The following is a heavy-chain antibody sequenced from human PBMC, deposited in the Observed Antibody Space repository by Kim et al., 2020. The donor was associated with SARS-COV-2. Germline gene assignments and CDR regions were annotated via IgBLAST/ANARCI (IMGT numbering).Heavy chain of an antibody. CDR1: GFTFSSYA. Sequence: GGSLRLSCSASGFTFSSYAMHWVRQAPGKGLEYVSAISSNGGSTYYADSVKGRFTISRDNSKNTLYLQMSSLRAEDTAVYYCVKDRHLDPGRQQLVRGHFDYWGQGTLVTVSS. CDR2: ISSNGGST. CDR3: VKDRHLDPGRQQLVRGHFDY. J-gene: IGHJ4*02. V-gene: IGHV3-64D*09. D-gene: IGHD6-13*01.